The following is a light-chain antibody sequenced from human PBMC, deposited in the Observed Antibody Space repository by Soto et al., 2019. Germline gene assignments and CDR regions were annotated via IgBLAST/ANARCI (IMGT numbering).Light chain of an antibody. CDR3: CSLSSNPLL. CDR1: SSDVGHYNY. J-gene: IGLJ2*01. Sequence: QSALTQPASVSGSPGQSITISCTGASSDVGHYNYVSWYQQHPGKAPKLLIYDVSNRPSGVSNRFSGSKSGNTASLTISGLQPEDESDYYCCSLSSNPLLFGGGTKLTVL. V-gene: IGLV2-14*03. CDR2: DVS.